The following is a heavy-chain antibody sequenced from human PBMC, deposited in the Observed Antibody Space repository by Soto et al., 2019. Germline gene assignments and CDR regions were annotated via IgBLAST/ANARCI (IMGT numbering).Heavy chain of an antibody. CDR3: ARVAYYFNSGRYDI. D-gene: IGHD3-10*01. CDR1: GGSFTDYY. J-gene: IGHJ4*02. CDR2: INHSGSP. Sequence: QVQLQQWGAGLLKPSETLSLTCAVYGGSFTDYYWCWIRQSPGKGLEWIGEINHSGSPNYNPSLESRVTISLDTSKIQFSLELSSVTAADTAVYYCARVAYYFNSGRYDIWGQGNLVTVSS. V-gene: IGHV4-34*01.